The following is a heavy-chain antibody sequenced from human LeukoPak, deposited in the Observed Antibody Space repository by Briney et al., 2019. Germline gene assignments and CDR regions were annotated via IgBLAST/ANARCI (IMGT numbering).Heavy chain of an antibody. Sequence: GGSLRLSCAASGFTFSSYSMNWVRQAPGKGLEWVSSISSSSSYIYYADSVKGRFTISRGNAKNSLYLQMNSLRAEDTAVYYCARDPTTKYMHIWGQGTMVTVSS. CDR1: GFTFSSYS. CDR3: ARDPTTKYMHI. D-gene: IGHD6-6*01. CDR2: ISSSSSYI. V-gene: IGHV3-21*01. J-gene: IGHJ3*02.